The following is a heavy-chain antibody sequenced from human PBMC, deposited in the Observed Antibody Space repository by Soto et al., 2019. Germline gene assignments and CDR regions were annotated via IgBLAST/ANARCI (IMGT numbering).Heavy chain of an antibody. CDR3: ARGSNGDYAAG. CDR2: IIPILGIA. CDR1: GGTFSSYT. V-gene: IGHV1-69*02. Sequence: QVQLVQSGAEVKKPGSSVKVSCKASGGTFSSYTISWVRQAPGQGLEWMGRIIPILGIANYAQKFQGRVTITADKSTSTAYMELSSLRSEGTAVYYCARGSNGDYAAGWGQGTLVTVSS. D-gene: IGHD4-17*01. J-gene: IGHJ4*02.